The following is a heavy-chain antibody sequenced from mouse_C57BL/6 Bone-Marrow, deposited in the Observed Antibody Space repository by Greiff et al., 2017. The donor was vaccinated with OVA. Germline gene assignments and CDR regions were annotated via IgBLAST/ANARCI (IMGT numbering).Heavy chain of an antibody. Sequence: VQLQQSGPGLVQPSQSLSITCTVSGFLLTSYGVHWVRQSPGKGLEWLGVIWSGGSTDYNAAFISRLSISKDNSKSQVFFKMSSLQADDTAIYYCARRGSSWYFDVWGTGTTVTVSS. V-gene: IGHV2-2*01. J-gene: IGHJ1*03. D-gene: IGHD1-1*01. CDR1: GFLLTSYG. CDR3: ARRGSSWYFDV. CDR2: IWSGGST.